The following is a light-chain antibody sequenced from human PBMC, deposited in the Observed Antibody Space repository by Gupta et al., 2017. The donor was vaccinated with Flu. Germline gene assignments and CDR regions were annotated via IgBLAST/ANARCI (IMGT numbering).Light chain of an antibody. CDR3: QQRVIWPPT. CDR2: DAS. V-gene: IGKV3-11*01. CDR1: QTVSTY. Sequence: EVVLTQSPATLSLSPGERATLSCRASQTVSTYLAWYQHIPGQAPRLLIYDASTRAPGIPARFSGSRSGTDFTLTISSLEPEDFAVYYCQQRVIWPPTFGEGTKVEIK. J-gene: IGKJ4*01.